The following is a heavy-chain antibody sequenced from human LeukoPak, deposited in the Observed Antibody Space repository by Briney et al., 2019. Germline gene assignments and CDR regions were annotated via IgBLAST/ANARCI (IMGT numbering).Heavy chain of an antibody. Sequence: SGGSLRLSCLTSGFTLSTNAMSWVRQAPGKGLEWISGISGSGASTYYADSVKGRFTISRDDSRNTLYLQMNSLRAEDTALYYCAKALVGRIPDAFDIWGQGTMVTVSS. CDR1: GFTLSTNA. V-gene: IGHV3-23*01. J-gene: IGHJ3*02. CDR2: ISGSGAST. CDR3: AKALVGRIPDAFDI.